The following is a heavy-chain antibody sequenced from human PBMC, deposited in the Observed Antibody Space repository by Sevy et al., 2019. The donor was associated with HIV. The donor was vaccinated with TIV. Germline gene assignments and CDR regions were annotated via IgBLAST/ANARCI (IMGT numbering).Heavy chain of an antibody. CDR3: ARGANYYGSRRSQPNFDY. J-gene: IGHJ4*02. D-gene: IGHD3-22*01. Sequence: GGSLRLSCAASGFTFSSYGMHWVRQAPGKGLEWVALIWYDGSSKYYPDTVKGRFTLSRDNSKNTLYLQMNSLRAEDTGVYFCARGANYYGSRRSQPNFDYWGQGTLVTVSS. CDR1: GFTFSSYG. V-gene: IGHV3-33*01. CDR2: IWYDGSSK.